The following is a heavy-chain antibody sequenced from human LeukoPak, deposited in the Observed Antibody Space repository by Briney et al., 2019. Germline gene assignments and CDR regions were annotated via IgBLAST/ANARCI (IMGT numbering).Heavy chain of an antibody. D-gene: IGHD3-22*01. CDR1: GIRFSNYA. Sequence: KTGGSLRLSCAVSGIRFSNYAMSWVRQAPGKGLEWVSSISSSSSYIYYADSVKGRFTISRDNAKNSLYLQMNSLRAEDTAVYYCARLSTHYYYDSSGYYPPPPAPDYWGQGTLVTVSS. CDR3: ARLSTHYYYDSSGYYPPPPAPDY. V-gene: IGHV3-21*01. J-gene: IGHJ4*02. CDR2: ISSSSSYI.